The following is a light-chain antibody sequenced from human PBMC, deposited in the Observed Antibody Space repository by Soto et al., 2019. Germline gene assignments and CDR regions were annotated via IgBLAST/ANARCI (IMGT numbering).Light chain of an antibody. J-gene: IGKJ4*01. Sequence: EIVLTQSPGTLSLSPGERATLSCRASQSVSSSYLAWYQQKPGQAPRLLIYAASSRATGIPDRFSGSGSGTDFTLTISRLEPEDFALFYCQQYGTSPATFGGGTTVEIK. CDR3: QQYGTSPAT. CDR1: QSVSSSY. CDR2: AAS. V-gene: IGKV3-20*01.